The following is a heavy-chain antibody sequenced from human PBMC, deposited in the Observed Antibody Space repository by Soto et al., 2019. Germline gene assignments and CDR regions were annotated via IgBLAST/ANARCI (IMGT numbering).Heavy chain of an antibody. J-gene: IGHJ4*02. D-gene: IGHD6-19*01. Sequence: SVKVSCKASGYTCTSRYLHWVRQAPGQSLEWMGWITHFNRNTNTAQKSQDRVTITRDRSMSTAYMELSSLRSEDTAMYYCARSAEQWPPFYSWGQETLVAVSS. CDR2: ITHFNRNT. CDR1: GYTCTSRY. V-gene: IGHV1-45*02. CDR3: ARSAEQWPPFYS.